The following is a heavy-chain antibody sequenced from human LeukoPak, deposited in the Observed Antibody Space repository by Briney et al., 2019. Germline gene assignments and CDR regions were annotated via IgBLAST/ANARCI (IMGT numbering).Heavy chain of an antibody. CDR2: IKTDGSTT. CDR3: AKDAGGQWELPSFDY. CDR1: GFSLRNYW. J-gene: IGHJ4*02. V-gene: IGHV3-74*01. D-gene: IGHD1-26*01. Sequence: GGSLRLSCAASGFSLRNYWMHWVRQAPGKGLVWVSRIKTDGSTTNYADSVKGRFTISRDNAKNTLYLQMKSLRAEDTAVYYCAKDAGGQWELPSFDYWGQGTLVTVSS.